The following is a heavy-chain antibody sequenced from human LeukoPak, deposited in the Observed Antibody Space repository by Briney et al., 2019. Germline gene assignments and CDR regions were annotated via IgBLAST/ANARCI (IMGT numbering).Heavy chain of an antibody. V-gene: IGHV4-59*01. CDR1: GGSISSYY. J-gene: IGHJ3*02. CDR2: IYYSGST. D-gene: IGHD6-19*01. Sequence: SETLSLTCTVSGGSISSYYWSWIRQPPGKGLEWIGYIYYSGSTNYNPSLKSRVTISVDTSKNQFSLKLSSVTAADTAVYYCARDFTKGGLFGSGRSGVFDIWGQGTMVTVSS. CDR3: ARDFTKGGLFGSGRSGVFDI.